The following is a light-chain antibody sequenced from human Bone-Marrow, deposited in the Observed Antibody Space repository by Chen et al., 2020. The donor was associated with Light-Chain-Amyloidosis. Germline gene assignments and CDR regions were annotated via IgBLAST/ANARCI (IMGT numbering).Light chain of an antibody. CDR1: NLGSTS. CDR2: DDS. Sequence: SYVLTQPSSVSVAPGQTATIAWGGNNLGSTSGHWYQQTPGLAPLLVVYDDSDRPSGIPERLSGSNSGNTATLTISRVEAGDEADYYCQVWDRSSDRPVFGGGTKLTVL. CDR3: QVWDRSSDRPV. J-gene: IGLJ3*02. V-gene: IGLV3-21*02.